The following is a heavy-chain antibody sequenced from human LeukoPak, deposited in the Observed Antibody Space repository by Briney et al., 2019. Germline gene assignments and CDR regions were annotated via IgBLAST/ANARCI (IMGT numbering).Heavy chain of an antibody. CDR3: ARSGFGSGIWFDP. V-gene: IGHV1-69*13. Sequence: GASVNVSFKASGGTFSSYAISWVRPAPGQGLEWMGGMIPIFGTANYAQKFQGRVTITADESTSTAYMELSSLRSEDTAVYYCARSGFGSGIWFDPWGQGTLVTVSS. CDR1: GGTFSSYA. D-gene: IGHD3-10*01. CDR2: MIPIFGTA. J-gene: IGHJ5*02.